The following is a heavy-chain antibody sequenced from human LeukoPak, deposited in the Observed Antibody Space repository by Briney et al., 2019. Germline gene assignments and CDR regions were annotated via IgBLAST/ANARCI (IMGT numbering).Heavy chain of an antibody. Sequence: PGGSLRLSRVVSGFTFSNSWMHWVRQAPGKGLVWVSRINGDGSITNYADSVKGRFTISRDNANTLYLQMSSLRAEDTAVYYCARGGYSFYDLGDYWGRGALVTVSS. D-gene: IGHD5/OR15-5a*01. CDR3: ARGGYSFYDLGDY. J-gene: IGHJ4*02. CDR1: GFTFSNSW. CDR2: INGDGSIT. V-gene: IGHV3-74*01.